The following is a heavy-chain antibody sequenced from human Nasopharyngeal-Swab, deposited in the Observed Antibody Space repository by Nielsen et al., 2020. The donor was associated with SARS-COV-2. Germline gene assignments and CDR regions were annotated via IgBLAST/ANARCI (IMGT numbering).Heavy chain of an antibody. D-gene: IGHD3-22*01. CDR1: GFTFSSYG. Sequence: GESLKISCAASGFTFSSYGMHWVRQAPGKGLEWVAVISYDGSNKYYVDSVKGRFTISRDNSKNTLYLQMNSLRAEDTAVYYCAKDINRDGITMIVVDPGAAFDIWGQGTMVTVSS. CDR2: ISYDGSNK. J-gene: IGHJ3*02. V-gene: IGHV3-30*18. CDR3: AKDINRDGITMIVVDPGAAFDI.